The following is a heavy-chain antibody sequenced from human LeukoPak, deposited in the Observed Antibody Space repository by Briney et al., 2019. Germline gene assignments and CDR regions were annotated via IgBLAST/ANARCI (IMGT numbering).Heavy chain of an antibody. V-gene: IGHV1-18*01. Sequence: GASVKVSCKASGYTFTSYGISWVRQAPGQGLEWMGWISAYNGNTNYPQSLQGRVTMTTDTSTSTAYMELRSLRSDDTAVYYCARVVGGYCSGGSCYGSFYFDHWGRGTLVTVSS. CDR1: GYTFTSYG. D-gene: IGHD2-15*01. J-gene: IGHJ4*02. CDR2: ISAYNGNT. CDR3: ARVVGGYCSGGSCYGSFYFDH.